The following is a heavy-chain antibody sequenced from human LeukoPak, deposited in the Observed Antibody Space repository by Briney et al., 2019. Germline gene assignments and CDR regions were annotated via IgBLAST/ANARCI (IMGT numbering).Heavy chain of an antibody. D-gene: IGHD6-19*01. V-gene: IGHV4-4*09. Sequence: SETLSLTCTVSGGSVTNYYWSWIRQPPGKGLEWIGYIYTSETTNYNPSLRSRVTISIDTSKNQFSLRLSSVTAADTAVYYCARHRSPSSLSYFDIWGQGTLVIVSS. CDR3: ARHRSPSSLSYFDI. CDR1: GGSVTNYY. J-gene: IGHJ4*02. CDR2: IYTSETT.